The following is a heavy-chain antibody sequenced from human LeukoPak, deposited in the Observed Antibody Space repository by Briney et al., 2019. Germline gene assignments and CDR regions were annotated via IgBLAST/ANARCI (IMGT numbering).Heavy chain of an antibody. D-gene: IGHD2-15*01. Sequence: KPSETLSLTCTVSGGSISSSSYYWGWIRQPPGKGLEWIGSIYYSGSTYYNPSLKSRVTISVDTSKNQFSLKLSSVTAADTAVYYCARDNGVVDAFDIWGQGTMVTVSS. CDR1: GGSISSSSYY. CDR2: IYYSGST. J-gene: IGHJ3*02. V-gene: IGHV4-39*07. CDR3: ARDNGVVDAFDI.